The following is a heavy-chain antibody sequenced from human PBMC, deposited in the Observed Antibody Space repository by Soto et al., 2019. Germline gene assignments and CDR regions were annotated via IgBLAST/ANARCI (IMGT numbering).Heavy chain of an antibody. V-gene: IGHV3-33*01. J-gene: IGHJ4*02. Sequence: QVQLVESGGGVVQPGRSLRLSCAASGFTFSSYGMHWVRQAPGKGLEWVAVIWYDGSNKYYADSVKGRFNISRDNSKNTLYLQMNRLRAEDTAVYYCARDGPARYSGSYYYDWGQGTLVTVSS. CDR3: ARDGPARYSGSYYYD. D-gene: IGHD1-26*01. CDR1: GFTFSSYG. CDR2: IWYDGSNK.